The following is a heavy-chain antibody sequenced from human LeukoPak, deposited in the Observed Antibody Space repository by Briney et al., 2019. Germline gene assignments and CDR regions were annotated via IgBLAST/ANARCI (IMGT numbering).Heavy chain of an antibody. V-gene: IGHV4-61*01. CDR3: ARASSGDDAFDI. D-gene: IGHD3-10*01. J-gene: IGHJ3*02. Sequence: SETLSLTCTVSGGSISSGSYYWTWIRQPPGKGLEWIGYIYYSGSTNYNPSLKSRVTISVDTSKNQFSLKLSSVTAADTAVYYCARASSGDDAFDIWGQGTMVTVSS. CDR1: GGSISSGSYY. CDR2: IYYSGST.